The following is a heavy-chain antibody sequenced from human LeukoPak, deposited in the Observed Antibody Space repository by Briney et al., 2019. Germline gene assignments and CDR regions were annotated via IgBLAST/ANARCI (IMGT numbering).Heavy chain of an antibody. D-gene: IGHD1-26*01. V-gene: IGHV3-48*03. Sequence: PGGSLRLSCAASGFTFSSYEMNWVRQDPGKGLEGVSYISNSGSTIYYTDSVKGRFTISRDNAKNSLYLQMNSLRAEDTAVYYCARAFQLRDYWGQGTLVTVSS. CDR1: GFTFSSYE. J-gene: IGHJ4*02. CDR2: ISNSGSTI. CDR3: ARAFQLRDY.